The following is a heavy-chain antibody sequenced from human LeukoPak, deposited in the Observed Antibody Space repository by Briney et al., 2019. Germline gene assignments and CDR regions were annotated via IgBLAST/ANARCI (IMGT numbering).Heavy chain of an antibody. Sequence: SETLSLTCAVSGYSISGGYYWGWIRQPPGKGLEWIGSIYHSGSTYYNPPLKSRVTISVDTSKNQFSLKLSSVTAADTAVYYCARQLHGDYTVFAYWGQGTLVTVSS. V-gene: IGHV4-38-2*01. CDR3: ARQLHGDYTVFAY. D-gene: IGHD4-17*01. CDR2: IYHSGST. J-gene: IGHJ4*02. CDR1: GYSISGGYY.